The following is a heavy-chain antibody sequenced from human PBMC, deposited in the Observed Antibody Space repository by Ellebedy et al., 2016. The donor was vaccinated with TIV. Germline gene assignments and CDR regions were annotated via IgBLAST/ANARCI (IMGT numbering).Heavy chain of an antibody. CDR3: AREYRDYYGSGSYYPDY. Sequence: ASVKVSXKASSYTFTSYGISWVRQAPGQGLEWMGWISAYNGNTNYAQKLQGRVTMTTDTSTSTAYMELRSLRSDDTAVYYCAREYRDYYGSGSYYPDYWGQGTLVTVSS. CDR2: ISAYNGNT. J-gene: IGHJ4*02. CDR1: SYTFTSYG. D-gene: IGHD3-10*01. V-gene: IGHV1-18*01.